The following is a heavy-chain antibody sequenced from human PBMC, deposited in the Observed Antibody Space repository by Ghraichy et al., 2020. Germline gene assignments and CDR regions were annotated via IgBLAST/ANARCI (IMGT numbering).Heavy chain of an antibody. V-gene: IGHV4-34*01. J-gene: IGHJ6*02. CDR1: GGSFSGYY. Sequence: EALNISCAVYGGSFSGYYWSWIRQPPGKGLEWIGEINHSGSTNYNPSLKSRVTISVDTSKNQFSLKLSSVTAADTAVYYCARGSLRTRIVATNYRYYYYYGMDFLGQGTTFTVSS. D-gene: IGHD5-12*01. CDR3: ARGSLRTRIVATNYRYYYYYGMDF. CDR2: INHSGST.